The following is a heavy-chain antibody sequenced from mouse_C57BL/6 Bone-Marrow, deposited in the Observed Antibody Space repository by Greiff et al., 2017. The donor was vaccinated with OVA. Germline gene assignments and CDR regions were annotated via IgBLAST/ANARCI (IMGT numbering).Heavy chain of an antibody. CDR1: GFTFSNYW. V-gene: IGHV6-3*01. J-gene: IGHJ4*01. CDR2: IRLKSDNYAT. CDR3: TGGGGY. Sequence: EVMLVESGGGLVQPGGSMKLSCVASGFTFSNYWMNWVRQSPEKGLEWVAQIRLKSDNYATHYAESVKGRFTISRYDSKSSVYLQMNNLRAEDTGSYYCTGGGGYWGQGTSVTVSS.